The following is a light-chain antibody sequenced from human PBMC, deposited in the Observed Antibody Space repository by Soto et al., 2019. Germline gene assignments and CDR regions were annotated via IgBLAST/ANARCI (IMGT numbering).Light chain of an antibody. V-gene: IGKV1-5*03. CDR3: QHCHSNPEA. CDR1: QSISSW. Sequence: MKKSPTTVSGKVGDRVTITCRASQSISSWLAWYQQKPGKAPKLLIYNASTLKSGVPSRFSGSGSGTDFTLTISSLQPEDFATYYCQHCHSNPEAFGGGTNVAIK. J-gene: IGKJ4*02. CDR2: NAS.